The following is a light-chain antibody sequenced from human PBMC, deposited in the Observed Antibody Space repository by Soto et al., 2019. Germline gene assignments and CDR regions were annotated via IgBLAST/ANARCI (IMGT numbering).Light chain of an antibody. CDR3: QQYYRAPRT. J-gene: IGKJ2*01. CDR2: WAS. V-gene: IGKV4-1*01. Sequence: DIVMTQSPDSLAVSLGERATINCTSGRSLFYSPHNKSYLAWYQQKVGKPPQMLIYWASTRESGVPDRFRGSGSGTDFTLTIRRLQADDVAVYYCQQYYRAPRTFGQGTKVE. CDR1: RSLFYSPHNKSY.